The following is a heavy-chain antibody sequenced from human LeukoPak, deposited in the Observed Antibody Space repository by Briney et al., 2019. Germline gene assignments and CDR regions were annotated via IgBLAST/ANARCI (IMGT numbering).Heavy chain of an antibody. CDR3: ARESNRNYYGSGSSKGGDY. Sequence: PGRSLRLSCAASGFTFSSYAMHWVRQAPGKGLEWVAVISYDGSNKYYADSVKGRFTISGDNSKNTLYLQTNSLRAEDTAVYYCARESNRNYYGSGSSKGGDYWGQGTLVTVSS. V-gene: IGHV3-30-3*01. CDR2: ISYDGSNK. CDR1: GFTFSSYA. J-gene: IGHJ4*02. D-gene: IGHD3-10*01.